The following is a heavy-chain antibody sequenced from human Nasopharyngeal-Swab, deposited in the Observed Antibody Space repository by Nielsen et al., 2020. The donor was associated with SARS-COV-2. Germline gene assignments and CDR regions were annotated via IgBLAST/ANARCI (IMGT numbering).Heavy chain of an antibody. D-gene: IGHD1/OR15-1a*01. Sequence: GGSLRLSCAASGFTFSSYDMHWVRQATGKGLEWVSAIGTAGDTYYPGSAKGRFTISSENAKNSLYLQMNRLRAGDTAVYYCAREGLEQRVFDYWGQGTLVTVSS. J-gene: IGHJ4*02. CDR3: AREGLEQRVFDY. CDR1: GFTFSSYD. V-gene: IGHV3-13*04. CDR2: IGTAGDT.